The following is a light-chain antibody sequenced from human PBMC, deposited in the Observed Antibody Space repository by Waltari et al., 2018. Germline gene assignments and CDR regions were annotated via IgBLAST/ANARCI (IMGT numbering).Light chain of an antibody. Sequence: DIQMTQSPSTLSASVGDRVTITCRASQSISNWLAWYQQKPGKAPKILICKASSLESGVPSRFSGSGSGTEFTLTISSLQPDDFATYYCQHYNSYPLTFGGVTKVEIK. V-gene: IGKV1-5*03. CDR1: QSISNW. CDR2: KAS. CDR3: QHYNSYPLT. J-gene: IGKJ4*01.